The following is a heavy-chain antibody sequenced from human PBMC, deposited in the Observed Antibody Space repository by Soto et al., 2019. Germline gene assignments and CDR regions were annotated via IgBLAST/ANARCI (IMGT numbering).Heavy chain of an antibody. J-gene: IGHJ4*02. CDR3: ARAINFEFWSDSQSAYYFDY. CDR1: GGSVSSSSYY. CDR2: MSYSGTT. V-gene: IGHV4-61*01. D-gene: IGHD3-3*01. Sequence: PSETLSLTCTVSGGSVSSSSYYWSWIRQPPGKGLEWIAYMSYSGTTNYNPSLKSRVTISVHTSKNQFSLELSSVTAADTAVYYCARAINFEFWSDSQSAYYFDYWGQGTLVTVSS.